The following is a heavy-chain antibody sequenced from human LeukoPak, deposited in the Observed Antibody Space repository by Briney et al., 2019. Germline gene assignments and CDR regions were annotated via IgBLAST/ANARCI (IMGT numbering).Heavy chain of an antibody. V-gene: IGHV3-23*01. Sequence: GGSLRLSCAASGFTFSNYAMSWVRQAPGKGLEWVSAISGTGDATWYPDSVKGRFTISRDKSKNTLYLQMNSLRAEDTALYYCARDRDFPRDQLDYRGQGTLVTVSS. CDR2: ISGTGDAT. D-gene: IGHD2-21*02. CDR1: GFTFSNYA. CDR3: ARDRDFPRDQLDY. J-gene: IGHJ4*02.